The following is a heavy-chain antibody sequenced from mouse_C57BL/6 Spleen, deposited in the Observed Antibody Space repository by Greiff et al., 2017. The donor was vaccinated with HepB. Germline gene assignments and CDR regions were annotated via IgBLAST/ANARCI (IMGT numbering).Heavy chain of an antibody. V-gene: IGHV1-52*01. CDR1: GYTFTSYW. Sequence: QVQLQQPGAELVRPGSSVKLSCKASGYTFTSYWMHWVKQRPIQGLEWIGNIDPSDSETPYNQKFKDKATLTVDKSSSTAYMQLSSLTSEDSAVYYCAREVKVKNWYFDVWGTGTTVTVSS. CDR2: IDPSDSET. J-gene: IGHJ1*03. D-gene: IGHD1-3*01. CDR3: AREVKVKNWYFDV.